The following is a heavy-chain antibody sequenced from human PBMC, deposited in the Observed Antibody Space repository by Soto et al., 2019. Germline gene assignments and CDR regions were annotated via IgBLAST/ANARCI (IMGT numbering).Heavy chain of an antibody. CDR3: VGTGTTDDF. D-gene: IGHD1-7*01. J-gene: IGHJ1*01. CDR1: GASVNTGDYY. CDR2: IFYSGDT. V-gene: IGHV4-30-4*01. Sequence: VQLQGSGPGLVKPSQTLSLTCTVSGASVNTGDYYWSYIRQPPGKGLEWLGYIFYSGDTYYNPSLKSRPTISLNTSRNQFSLTLTSVTGADTAVYYCVGTGTTDDFWGQGTLVTVSS.